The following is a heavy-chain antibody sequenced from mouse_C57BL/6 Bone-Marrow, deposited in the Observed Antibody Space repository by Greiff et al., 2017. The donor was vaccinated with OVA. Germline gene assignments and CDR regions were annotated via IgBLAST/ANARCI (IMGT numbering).Heavy chain of an antibody. V-gene: IGHV5-16*01. Sequence: EVKLVESEGGLVQPGSSMKLSCTASGFTFSDYYMAWVRQVPEKGLEWVANINYDGSSTYYLDSLKSRFIISRDNAKNILYLQMSSLKSEDTATYYCARAGITTVVDYFDYWGQGTTLTVSS. CDR3: ARAGITTVVDYFDY. J-gene: IGHJ2*01. CDR2: INYDGSST. D-gene: IGHD1-1*01. CDR1: GFTFSDYY.